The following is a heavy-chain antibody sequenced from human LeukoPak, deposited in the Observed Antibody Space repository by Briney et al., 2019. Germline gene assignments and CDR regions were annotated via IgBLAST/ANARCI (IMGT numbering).Heavy chain of an antibody. CDR3: ARDRGAVAATWFDY. CDR2: ISYDGSNK. J-gene: IGHJ4*02. CDR1: GFTFSSYA. V-gene: IGHV3-30-3*01. Sequence: PGRSLRLSCAASGFTFSSYAMHWVRQAPGKGLEWVAVISYDGSNKYYADSVKGRFTISRDNSKNTLYLQMDGLRAEDTAVYYCARDRGAVAATWFDYWGQGTLVTVSS. D-gene: IGHD6-19*01.